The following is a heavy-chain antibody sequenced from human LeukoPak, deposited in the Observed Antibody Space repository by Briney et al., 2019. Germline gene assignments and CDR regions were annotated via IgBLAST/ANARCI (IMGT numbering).Heavy chain of an antibody. J-gene: IGHJ4*02. CDR2: ISSSGSTI. Sequence: GGSLRLPCAASGFTFSDYYMSWIRQSPGKGLEGVSYISSSGSTIYYADSVKGRFTISRDNAKNSLYLQMNSLRAEDTAVYYCARDMGAYYYDSSGYYQLDYWGQGTLVTVSS. V-gene: IGHV3-11*04. CDR1: GFTFSDYY. D-gene: IGHD3-22*01. CDR3: ARDMGAYYYDSSGYYQLDY.